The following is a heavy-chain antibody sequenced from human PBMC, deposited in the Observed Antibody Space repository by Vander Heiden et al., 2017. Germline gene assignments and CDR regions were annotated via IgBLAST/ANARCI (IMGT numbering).Heavy chain of an antibody. V-gene: IGHV3-33*01. CDR1: GFTFSSYC. J-gene: IGHJ5*02. D-gene: IGHD3-10*01. CDR2: IWYDGSNK. CDR3: ARDRQINYRGIPCWFDP. Sequence: QVQLVESGGGVVQPGRSLRLSCAAPGFTFSSYCMPWVRQAPGKGLEWVAVIWYDGSNKYYADSVKGRVTISRDNSKNTLYLQMNSLRAEDTAVYYCARDRQINYRGIPCWFDPWGQGTLVTVSS.